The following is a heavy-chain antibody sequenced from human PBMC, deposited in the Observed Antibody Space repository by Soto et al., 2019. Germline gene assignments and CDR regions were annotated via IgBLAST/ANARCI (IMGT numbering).Heavy chain of an antibody. CDR2: INQDGSAK. Sequence: EVQLVESGGGLVQPGGSLRLSCAASGFTFNNYYMVWVRQAPGRGLEWVANINQDGSAKYYVDSVKGRFTISRDNAKSSLYLQITSVRAEDTATYYCGRGFGGTHWGQGSLVTVSS. CDR1: GFTFNNYY. D-gene: IGHD2-15*01. CDR3: GRGFGGTH. J-gene: IGHJ4*02. V-gene: IGHV3-7*05.